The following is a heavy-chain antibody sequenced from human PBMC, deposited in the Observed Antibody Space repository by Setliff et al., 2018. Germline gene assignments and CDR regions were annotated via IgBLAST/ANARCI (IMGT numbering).Heavy chain of an antibody. D-gene: IGHD6-13*01. J-gene: IGHJ6*02. CDR3: ARAYSSSWYLYYYYGMDV. CDR1: GGTFSSYA. CDR2: IIPIFGTA. V-gene: IGHV1-69*05. Sequence: ASVKVSCKASGGTFSSYAISWVRQAPGQGLEWMGGIIPIFGTANYAQKFQGRVTITTDESTSTAYMELSSLRSEDTAVYYCARAYSSSWYLYYYYGMDVWGQGTTVTVSS.